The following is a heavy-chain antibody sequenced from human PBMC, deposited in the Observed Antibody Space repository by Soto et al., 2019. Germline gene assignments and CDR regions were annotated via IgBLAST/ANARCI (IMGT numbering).Heavy chain of an antibody. J-gene: IGHJ4*02. CDR3: AKDAVYGDGLWLAGN. Sequence: GGSLRLSCAASGFSVSRYAMMWVRQPPGKGQEWVAGMTGSGGDIRYADPVKGRFTISKDNSKNTLYLQMNSLRAEDTAIYYCAKDAVYGDGLWLAGNWGQGTLVTVSS. D-gene: IGHD2-21*02. CDR1: GFSVSRYA. CDR2: MTGSGGDI. V-gene: IGHV3-23*01.